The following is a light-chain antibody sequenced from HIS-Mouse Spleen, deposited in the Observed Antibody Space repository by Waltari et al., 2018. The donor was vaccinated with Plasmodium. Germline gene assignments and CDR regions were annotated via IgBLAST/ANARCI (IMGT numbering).Light chain of an antibody. V-gene: IGKV1-12*01. CDR2: AAS. Sequence: IQMTQSPSSVSASVGDRVTITCRASQGISGWLAWYQPKPGKAPKLLIYAASSLQSGVPSRFTGSGTGTDFTLTISSLQPEDFATYYCRLANSFPLTFGGGTKVEIK. CDR1: QGISGW. J-gene: IGKJ4*01. CDR3: RLANSFPLT.